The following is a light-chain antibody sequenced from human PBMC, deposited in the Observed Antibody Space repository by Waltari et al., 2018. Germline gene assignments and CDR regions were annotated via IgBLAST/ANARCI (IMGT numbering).Light chain of an antibody. J-gene: IGLJ7*01. V-gene: IGLV1-51*02. CDR2: ENT. Sequence: QSVLTQPPSESAAPGQRVTISCSGGSPNIGNNYVSWYRQFPGTAPKLLIYENTERPSGIPGRFSGSKSGTSATLDITGLQAGDEADYYCGTWDSSLSGAVFGGGTHLTVL. CDR3: GTWDSSLSGAV. CDR1: SPNIGNNY.